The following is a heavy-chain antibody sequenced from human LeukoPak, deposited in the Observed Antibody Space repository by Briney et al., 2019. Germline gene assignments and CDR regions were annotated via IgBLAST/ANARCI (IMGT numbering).Heavy chain of an antibody. V-gene: IGHV4-59*01. CDR2: SYHRGST. D-gene: IGHD1-1*01. J-gene: IGHJ4*02. Sequence: SETLSLTCTVSGGSISNYYWSWIRQSPGKGPEWIGWSYHRGSTSYNPSLKSRVAISVDTSKNQFSLKLSSVTAADTAVYYCARDRELGYWGQGTLVIVSS. CDR3: ARDRELGY. CDR1: GGSISNYY.